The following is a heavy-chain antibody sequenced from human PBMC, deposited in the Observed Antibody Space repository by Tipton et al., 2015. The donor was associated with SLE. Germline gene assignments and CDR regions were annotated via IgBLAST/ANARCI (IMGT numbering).Heavy chain of an antibody. Sequence: GSLRLSCAASGFLFSDYYMRWVRQAPGRGLEWVSYIRSDNTIYNADSVTGRVSISRNHAKNSLYLEMHSLSAEDTGVYFCARESGGAFDLWGQGTTVTVSS. J-gene: IGHJ3*01. D-gene: IGHD2-15*01. CDR2: IRSDNTI. CDR1: GFLFSDYY. V-gene: IGHV3-11*04. CDR3: ARESGGAFDL.